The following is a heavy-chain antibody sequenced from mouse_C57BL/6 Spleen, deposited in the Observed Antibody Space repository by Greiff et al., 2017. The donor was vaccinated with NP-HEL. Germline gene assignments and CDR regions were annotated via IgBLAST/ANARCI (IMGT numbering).Heavy chain of an antibody. Sequence: VQLKESGGGLVKPGGSLKLSCAASGFTFSDYGMHWVRQAPEKGLEWVAYISSGSSTIYYADTVKGRFTISRDTAKNTLFLQMTSLRSEDTAMYYCARPPYYYGSSGYFDYWGQSTTLTVSS. CDR2: ISSGSSTI. CDR3: ARPPYYYGSSGYFDY. D-gene: IGHD1-1*01. CDR1: GFTFSDYG. V-gene: IGHV5-17*01. J-gene: IGHJ2*01.